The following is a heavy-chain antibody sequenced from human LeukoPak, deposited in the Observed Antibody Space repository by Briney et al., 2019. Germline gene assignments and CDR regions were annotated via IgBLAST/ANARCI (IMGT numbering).Heavy chain of an antibody. CDR2: ISGSGSGGST. J-gene: IGHJ4*02. D-gene: IGHD5-24*01. CDR1: GFTFSSSA. CDR3: ARRDGYKWRYFDY. Sequence: PGGSLRLSCAASGFTFSSSAMSWVRQAPGKGLEWVSNISGSGSGGSTYYADSVKGRFTISRDNAKNSLYLQMNSLRAEDTAVYYCARRDGYKWRYFDYWGQGTLVTVSS. V-gene: IGHV3-23*01.